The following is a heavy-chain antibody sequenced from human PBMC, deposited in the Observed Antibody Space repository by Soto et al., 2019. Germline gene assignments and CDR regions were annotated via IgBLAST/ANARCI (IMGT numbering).Heavy chain of an antibody. CDR2: IFWNDDK. CDR1: GFSLSTSGVG. CDR3: ARRGEQASQPFDS. J-gene: IGHJ4*02. V-gene: IGHV2-5*01. Sequence: QITLKESGPTLVKPTQTLTLTCAFSGFSLSTSGVGVGWIRQPPGKALEWLAVIFWNDDKRYSPSVKSRLTITKDTTRNQVVLTMTNMDPVDTGTYDCARRGEQASQPFDSWGQGSLVTVS. D-gene: IGHD2-21*01.